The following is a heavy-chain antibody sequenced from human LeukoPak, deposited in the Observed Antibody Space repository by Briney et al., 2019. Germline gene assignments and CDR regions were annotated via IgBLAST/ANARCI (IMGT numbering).Heavy chain of an antibody. CDR1: GGSISSYY. CDR2: IYYSGST. Sequence: KPSETLSLTCTVSGGSISSYYWSWIRQPPGKGLEWIGYIYYSGSTNYNPSLKSRVTISVDTSKNQFSLKLSSVTAADTAVYYCATSPGYGSGSYYMSRRDAFDIWGQGTMVTVSS. V-gene: IGHV4-59*01. J-gene: IGHJ3*02. CDR3: ATSPGYGSGSYYMSRRDAFDI. D-gene: IGHD3-10*01.